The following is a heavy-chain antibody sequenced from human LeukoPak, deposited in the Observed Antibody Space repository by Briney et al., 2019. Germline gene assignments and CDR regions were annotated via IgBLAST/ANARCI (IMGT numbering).Heavy chain of an antibody. Sequence: SETLSLTCTVSGGSISSSNFYWGWIRQPPGKGLEWIGSIYYSGSTYYNPSLKSRVTISVDTSKNQFSLKLSSVTAADTAVYYCASSEYESDYYGSGRRNNWFDPWGQGTLVTVSS. V-gene: IGHV4-39*07. CDR1: GGSISSSNFY. J-gene: IGHJ5*02. D-gene: IGHD3-10*01. CDR2: IYYSGST. CDR3: ASSEYESDYYGSGRRNNWFDP.